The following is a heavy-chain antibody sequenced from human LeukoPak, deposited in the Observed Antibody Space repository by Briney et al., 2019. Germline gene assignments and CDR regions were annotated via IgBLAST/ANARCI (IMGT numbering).Heavy chain of an antibody. V-gene: IGHV4-31*03. Sequence: SETLSLTCTVSGGSISSGGYYWSWIRQHPGKGLEWIGYIYYSGSTYYNPSLKSRVTISVDTSKNQLSLKLSSVTAADTAVYYCARGDYDLNWFDPWGQGTLVTVSS. CDR3: ARGDYDLNWFDP. CDR2: IYYSGST. D-gene: IGHD3-22*01. CDR1: GGSISSGGYY. J-gene: IGHJ5*02.